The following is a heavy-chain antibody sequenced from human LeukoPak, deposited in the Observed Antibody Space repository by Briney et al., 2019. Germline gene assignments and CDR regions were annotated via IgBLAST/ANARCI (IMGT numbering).Heavy chain of an antibody. CDR3: ARGKVLTGLRYFDWLSYYFDY. Sequence: TSETLSLTCTVSGGSISSYYWSWIRQPPGKGLEWIGYIYYSGSTNYNPSLKSRVTISVDTSKNQFSLKLSSVTAADTAVYYCARGKVLTGLRYFDWLSYYFDYWGQGTLVTVSS. CDR1: GGSISSYY. V-gene: IGHV4-59*12. D-gene: IGHD3-9*01. CDR2: IYYSGST. J-gene: IGHJ4*02.